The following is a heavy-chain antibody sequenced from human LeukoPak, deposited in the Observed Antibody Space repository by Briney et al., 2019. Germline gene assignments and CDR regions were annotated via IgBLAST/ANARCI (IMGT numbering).Heavy chain of an antibody. Sequence: GGSLRLSCAASGFTFSSYWMSWVRQAPGKGLEWVANIKQDGSEKYYVDSVKGRFTISRDNAKNSLYLQMNSLRVEDTAMYYCARNQRDNWNYDFYFHYWGQGTLVTVSS. CDR3: ARNQRDNWNYDFYFHY. CDR2: IKQDGSEK. D-gene: IGHD1-7*01. V-gene: IGHV3-7*01. CDR1: GFTFSSYW. J-gene: IGHJ4*02.